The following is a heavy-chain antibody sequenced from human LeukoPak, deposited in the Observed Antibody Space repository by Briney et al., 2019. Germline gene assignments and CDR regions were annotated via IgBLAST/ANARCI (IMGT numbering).Heavy chain of an antibody. Sequence: SETLSLTCSVSGASITNYYWSWIRQPPGKGLEWIGEINHSGSTNYNPSLKSRVTISVDTSKNQFSLKLSSVTAADTAVYYCARLPKSIAARQRLRGAFDIWGQGTMVTVSS. CDR1: GASITNYY. J-gene: IGHJ3*02. V-gene: IGHV4-34*01. CDR2: INHSGST. D-gene: IGHD6-6*01. CDR3: ARLPKSIAARQRLRGAFDI.